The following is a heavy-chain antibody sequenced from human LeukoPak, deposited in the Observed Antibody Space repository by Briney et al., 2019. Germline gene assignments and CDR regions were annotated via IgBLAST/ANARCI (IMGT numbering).Heavy chain of an antibody. Sequence: GGSLRLSCAASGFTFSSYAMSWVRQAPGKGLEWVSGVNWNGGSTGYADSVKGRFTISRDNAKNSLYLQMNSLRAEDTALYYCARCLDYHHYYYYMDVWGKGTTVTVSS. J-gene: IGHJ6*03. CDR1: GFTFSSYA. D-gene: IGHD3-16*01. CDR2: VNWNGGST. CDR3: ARCLDYHHYYYYMDV. V-gene: IGHV3-20*04.